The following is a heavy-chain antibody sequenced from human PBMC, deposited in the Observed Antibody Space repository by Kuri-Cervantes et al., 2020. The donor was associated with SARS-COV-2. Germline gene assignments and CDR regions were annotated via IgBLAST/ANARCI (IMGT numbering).Heavy chain of an antibody. Sequence: GSLRLSCAVSGSSISSGYYWRWIRQPPGKGLEWIGYIYYSGSTNYNPSLKSRVTISVDTSKNQFSLKLSSVTAADTAVYYCARATTYYDFWSGYSFDYWGQGTLVTVSS. J-gene: IGHJ4*02. V-gene: IGHV4-61*01. CDR2: IYYSGST. CDR3: ARATTYYDFWSGYSFDY. D-gene: IGHD3-3*01. CDR1: GSSISSGYY.